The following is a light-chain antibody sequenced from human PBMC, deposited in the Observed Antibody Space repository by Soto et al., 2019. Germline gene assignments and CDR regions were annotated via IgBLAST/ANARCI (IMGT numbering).Light chain of an antibody. Sequence: DIQLTQSPSFLSASVGDRVTITCRASQGISSYLAWYQQKPGKAPKLLIYAASTLQSGVPSRFSASGSGTEFTLTISSLQPEDFATYYCQQLNSYPLYTFGQGTKLEIK. J-gene: IGKJ2*01. CDR3: QQLNSYPLYT. V-gene: IGKV1-9*01. CDR1: QGISSY. CDR2: AAS.